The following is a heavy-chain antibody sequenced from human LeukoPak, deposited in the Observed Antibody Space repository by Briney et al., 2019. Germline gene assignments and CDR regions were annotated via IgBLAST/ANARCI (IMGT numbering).Heavy chain of an antibody. D-gene: IGHD2-15*01. V-gene: IGHV3-30*02. CDR2: IRYDGSNK. Sequence: PGGSLRLSFAASGFTFSSYSMNCVRQAPGKGLVWVAFIRYDGSNKYYADSVKGRFTISRDNSKNTLYLQMNSLRAEDTAVYYCAKGYCSGGNCYNFDYWGQGALVTVSS. CDR1: GFTFSSYS. CDR3: AKGYCSGGNCYNFDY. J-gene: IGHJ4*02.